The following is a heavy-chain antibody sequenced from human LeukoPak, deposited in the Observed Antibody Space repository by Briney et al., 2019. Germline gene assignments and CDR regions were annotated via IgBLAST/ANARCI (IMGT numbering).Heavy chain of an antibody. CDR3: ARVAHYGGNSPDY. Sequence: GGSLRLSCAASGFNFGSYAMHWVRQAPDKGLQWVAVIWYDGSNKYYADSVKGRFIISRDNSKSTVFLQMNSLRIEDTGVYYCARVAHYGGNSPDYWGQGTLVTVSP. CDR2: IWYDGSNK. J-gene: IGHJ4*02. CDR1: GFNFGSYA. V-gene: IGHV3-30*04. D-gene: IGHD4-23*01.